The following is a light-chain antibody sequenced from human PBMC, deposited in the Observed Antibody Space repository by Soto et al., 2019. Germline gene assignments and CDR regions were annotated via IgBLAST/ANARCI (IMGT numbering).Light chain of an antibody. CDR3: SSYSRSINDV. CDR1: NNDIGGYTY. V-gene: IGLV2-8*01. J-gene: IGLJ1*01. Sequence: QSVLTQPPSASGSPGQSVTISFTGSNNDIGGYTYFSCYQQLPGKAPKLIIYEVNKLPSGIPDLFSGSNSGNTASLTVSGLQPEDEAEYFCSSYSRSINDVFGTGTKVTVL. CDR2: EVN.